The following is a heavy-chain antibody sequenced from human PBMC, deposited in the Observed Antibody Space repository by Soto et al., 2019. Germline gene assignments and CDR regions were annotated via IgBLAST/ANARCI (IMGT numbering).Heavy chain of an antibody. V-gene: IGHV1-3*01. CDR1: GYTFTSYA. J-gene: IGHJ6*02. CDR2: INAGNGNT. D-gene: IGHD2-2*01. CDR3: AREDCSSTSCYPYYYGMDV. Sequence: ASVKVSCKASGYTFTSYAMHWVRQAPGQRLEWMGCINAGNGNTKYSQKFQGRVTITRDTSASTAYMELSSLRSEDTAVYYCAREDCSSTSCYPYYYGMDVWGQGTTVTVSS.